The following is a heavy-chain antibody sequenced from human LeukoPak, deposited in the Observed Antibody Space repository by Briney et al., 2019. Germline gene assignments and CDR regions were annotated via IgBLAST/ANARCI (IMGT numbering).Heavy chain of an antibody. Sequence: ASVKVSYKASGYTFTNYGVTWVRQAPGQGLEWMGWISAFNDNTDYAQKFQGRVTLTTDKSTSAAYMELRSLRSDDTAVYYCARDGSGYDYGSAFDIWGQGTMVTVSS. D-gene: IGHD5-12*01. V-gene: IGHV1-18*01. J-gene: IGHJ3*02. CDR2: ISAFNDNT. CDR1: GYTFTNYG. CDR3: ARDGSGYDYGSAFDI.